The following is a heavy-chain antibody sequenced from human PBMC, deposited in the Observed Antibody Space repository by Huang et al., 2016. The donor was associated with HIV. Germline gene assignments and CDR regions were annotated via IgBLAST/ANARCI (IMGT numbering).Heavy chain of an antibody. Sequence: QVPLVQSGAEVRKPGSSVKVSCRASGGSFNNFGINWVGQAPGQGLGWLGGIIPRFGTRNDAQRFQGRVTITADETTGVVYMELSSLRSDDTAVYFCAKRGGAWGSPYAFDLWGPGTMVTVSS. D-gene: IGHD3-16*01. CDR3: AKRGGAWGSPYAFDL. V-gene: IGHV1-69*13. CDR2: IIPRFGTR. CDR1: GGSFNNFG. J-gene: IGHJ3*01.